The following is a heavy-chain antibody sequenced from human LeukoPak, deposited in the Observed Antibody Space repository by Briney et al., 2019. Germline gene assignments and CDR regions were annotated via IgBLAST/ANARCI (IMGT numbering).Heavy chain of an antibody. CDR1: GFTFSSYA. CDR2: ISGSGGST. J-gene: IGHJ4*02. V-gene: IGHV3-23*01. D-gene: IGHD5-24*01. CDR3: AKDLLEMATHAGYYFDY. Sequence: GGSLRLSCAASGFTFSSYAMSWVRQAPGKGLERVSAISGSGGSTYYADSVKGRFTISRDNSKNTLYLQMNSLRAEDTAVYYCAKDLLEMATHAGYYFDYWGQGTLVTVSS.